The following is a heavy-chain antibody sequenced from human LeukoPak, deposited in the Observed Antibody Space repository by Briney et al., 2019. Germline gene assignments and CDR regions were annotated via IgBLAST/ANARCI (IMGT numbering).Heavy chain of an antibody. V-gene: IGHV4-39*01. CDR2: IYYSGST. D-gene: IGHD5-12*01. CDR1: GGSISSSSYF. J-gene: IGHJ6*03. Sequence: SETLSLTCTVSGGSISSSSYFWGWIRQPPGKGLEWIGSIYYSGSTYYNPSLKSRVTISVDTSKNQFSLKLSSVTAADTAVYYCARHTGSRLRQAYYYYMDVWGKGTTVTVS. CDR3: ARHTGSRLRQAYYYYMDV.